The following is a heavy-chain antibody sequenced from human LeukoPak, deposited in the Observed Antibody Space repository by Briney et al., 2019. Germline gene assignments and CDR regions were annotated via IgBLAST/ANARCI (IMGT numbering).Heavy chain of an antibody. V-gene: IGHV4-59*01. CDR2: IYYSGST. J-gene: IGHJ4*02. D-gene: IGHD3-22*01. CDR1: GGSISSYY. CDR3: AGVSDYYDSSGPIQAFDY. Sequence: SETLSLTCTVSGGSISSYYWSWIRQPPGKGLEWIGYIYYSGSTNYNPSLKSRVTISVDTSKNQFSLKLSSVTAADTAVYYCAGVSDYYDSSGPIQAFDYWGQGTLVTVSS.